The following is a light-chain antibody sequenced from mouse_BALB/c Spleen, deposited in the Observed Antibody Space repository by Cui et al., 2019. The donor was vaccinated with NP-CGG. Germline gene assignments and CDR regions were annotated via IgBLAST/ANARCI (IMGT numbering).Light chain of an antibody. CDR2: GTN. CDR3: ALWYSNHWV. Sequence: QAVVTHESALTTSPGETVTLTCCSRTGAVTTSNYANWVQEKPDHLFTGLIGGTNNRAPGVPARFSGSLIGDKAARTITGAQTEDEAIYFCALWYSNHWVFGGGTKLTVL. V-gene: IGLV1*01. CDR1: TGAVTTSNY. J-gene: IGLJ1*01.